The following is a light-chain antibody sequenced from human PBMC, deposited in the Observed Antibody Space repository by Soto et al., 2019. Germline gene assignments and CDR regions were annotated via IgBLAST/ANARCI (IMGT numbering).Light chain of an antibody. CDR2: GVT. CDR3: SSFRSGSVVL. CDR1: SSDVGGYNY. J-gene: IGLJ3*02. V-gene: IGLV2-14*01. Sequence: SVLTQPASVSGSPGQSITISCTGTSSDVGGYNYVSWYQQHPGKAPKLVIYGVTYRPSGVSARFSGSKLQNTASLTISGLQAEDEADYYCSSFRSGSVVLFGGGTKVTVL.